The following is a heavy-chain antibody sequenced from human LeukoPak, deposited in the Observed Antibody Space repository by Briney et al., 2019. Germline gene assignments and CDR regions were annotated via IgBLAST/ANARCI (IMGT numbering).Heavy chain of an antibody. J-gene: IGHJ5*02. CDR1: GGTFSSYA. CDR2: IIPIFGTA. Sequence: SVKVSCKASGGTFSSYAISWVRQAPGQGLEWMGRIIPIFGTANYAQKFQGRVTITTDESTSTAYMELSSLRSEDTAVYYCAACSGGSCYEFDPWGQGTLVTVSA. CDR3: AACSGGSCYEFDP. D-gene: IGHD2-15*01. V-gene: IGHV1-69*05.